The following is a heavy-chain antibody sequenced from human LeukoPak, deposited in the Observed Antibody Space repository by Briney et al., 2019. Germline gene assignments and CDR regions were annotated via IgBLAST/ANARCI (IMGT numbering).Heavy chain of an antibody. V-gene: IGHV3-11*04. CDR3: AKDLRAVYGEFDY. CDR1: RFTFSDYY. Sequence: GGSLRLSCAASRFTFSDYYMSWIRQAPGRGLEWVSYISNSGTTRYYADSVKGRFTISRDNAKNSLYLQMNSLRAEDTAVYYCAKDLRAVYGEFDYWGQGTLVSVSS. D-gene: IGHD2/OR15-2a*01. CDR2: ISNSGTTR. J-gene: IGHJ4*02.